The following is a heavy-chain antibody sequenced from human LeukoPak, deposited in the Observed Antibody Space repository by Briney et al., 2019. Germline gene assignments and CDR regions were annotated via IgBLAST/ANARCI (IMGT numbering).Heavy chain of an antibody. J-gene: IGHJ5*01. D-gene: IGHD2-21*01. CDR1: GYTFTDYY. Sequence: EASVKVSCKASGYTFTDYYIHWVRQAPGQGLEWMGEINPKSGGTAYAQRFQGRVTMTRDTSISTVYMELRSLRSDDTAMYYCVRDDDSNCYDSWGQGTPVTVSS. CDR3: VRDDDSNCYDS. CDR2: INPKSGGT. V-gene: IGHV1-2*02.